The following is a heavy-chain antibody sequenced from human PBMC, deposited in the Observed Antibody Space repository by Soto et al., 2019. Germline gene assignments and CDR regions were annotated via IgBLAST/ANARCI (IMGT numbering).Heavy chain of an antibody. Sequence: QVQLVQSGAEVRKPGASVKVSCKASGYTFTTYGISWVRQAPGQGLEWMGWISGYNGDTKYAQKFQGRVIMTTDTSTSTVYMDLRSLRSDDTAVYYCAREGDMPYYYYGLDVWGQGTTVTVSS. D-gene: IGHD2-15*01. CDR1: GYTFTTYG. CDR2: ISGYNGDT. CDR3: AREGDMPYYYYGLDV. V-gene: IGHV1-18*01. J-gene: IGHJ6*02.